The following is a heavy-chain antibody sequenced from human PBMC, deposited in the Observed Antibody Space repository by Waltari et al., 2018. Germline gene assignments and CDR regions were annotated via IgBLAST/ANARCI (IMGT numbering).Heavy chain of an antibody. V-gene: IGHV4-59*12. Sequence: VQLVESGGGLVKPGGSLRLSCAASGFTFSSYSMNWVRQAPGKGLEWIGSIYYSGSTYYYPSRKSRVTISVDTSKNQFSLKLGSVTAADTAVYYCARVTVGAIWTWGQGTLVTVSS. D-gene: IGHD1-26*01. J-gene: IGHJ5*02. CDR1: GFTFSSYS. CDR3: ARVTVGAIWT. CDR2: IYYSGST.